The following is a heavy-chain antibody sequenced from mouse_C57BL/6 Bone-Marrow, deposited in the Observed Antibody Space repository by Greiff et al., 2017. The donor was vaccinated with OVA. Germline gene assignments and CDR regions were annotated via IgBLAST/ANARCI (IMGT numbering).Heavy chain of an antibody. CDR3: TRGGFYGNYPAWFAY. V-gene: IGHV5-9-1*02. J-gene: IGHJ3*01. CDR2: ISSGGDYI. D-gene: IGHD2-1*01. Sequence: VQLKESGEGLVKPGGSLKLSCAASGFTFSSYAMSWVRQTPEKRLEWVAYISSGGDYIYYADTVKGRFTISRDNARNTLYLQMSSLKSEDTAMYYCTRGGFYGNYPAWFAYWGQGTLVTVSA. CDR1: GFTFSSYA.